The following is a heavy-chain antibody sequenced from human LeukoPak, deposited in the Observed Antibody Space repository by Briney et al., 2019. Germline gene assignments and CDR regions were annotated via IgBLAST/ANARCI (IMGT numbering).Heavy chain of an antibody. D-gene: IGHD6-19*01. CDR3: AKDNRRHYTSGPNPDSLH. CDR2: ISWNSGGI. J-gene: IGHJ4*02. Sequence: GGSLRLSCSASGFTFKSYAMHWVRQPPGKGLERVSGISWNSGGIDYAGSVKGRFTISRDNAKNSLYLQMNSLRVEDTAFYYCAKDNRRHYTSGPNPDSLHWGQGALVTVSS. CDR1: GFTFKSYA. V-gene: IGHV3-9*01.